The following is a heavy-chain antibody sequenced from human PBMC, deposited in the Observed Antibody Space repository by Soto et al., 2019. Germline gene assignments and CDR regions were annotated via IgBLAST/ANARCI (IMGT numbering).Heavy chain of an antibody. CDR3: ARGCQYYWFDP. CDR1: GGYSSGYY. D-gene: IGHD2-15*01. V-gene: IGHV4-34*01. CDR2: INHSGIS. J-gene: IGHJ5*02. Sequence: PSETLSLTCAVYGGYSSGYYWSWIRQSPGKGLEWIGEINHSGISNYNPSLKSRVTVSVDASKNQFSLSLSSVTAADTAVYYCARGCQYYWFDPWGRGILVTVSS.